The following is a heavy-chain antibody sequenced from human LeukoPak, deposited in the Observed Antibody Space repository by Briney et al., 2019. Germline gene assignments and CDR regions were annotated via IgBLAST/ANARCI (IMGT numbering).Heavy chain of an antibody. V-gene: IGHV4-39*07. J-gene: IGHJ5*02. D-gene: IGHD6-19*01. Sequence: PSETLSLTCTVSGGSISSGSYYWGWIRQPPGKGLEWIGSIYYSGSTYYNPSLKSRVTISADTSKNQFSLNLSSVTAADTAVYYCARDPAQWLATNTWGQGTLVTVSS. CDR3: ARDPAQWLATNT. CDR1: GGSISSGSYY. CDR2: IYYSGST.